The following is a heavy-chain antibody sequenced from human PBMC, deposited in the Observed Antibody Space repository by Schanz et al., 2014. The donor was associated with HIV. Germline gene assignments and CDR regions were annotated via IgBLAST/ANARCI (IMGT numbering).Heavy chain of an antibody. Sequence: EVQLLQSGGGSVQPGGSLTLTCAASGFTFSNYAMRWIRQAPGQGLEWVSDIRGGAGGTYYADSVKGRFTISRDNSKSTLYLQMNSLRAEDTAVYYCAGSQYKCGSYYFVAWDQGTLVTVSS. J-gene: IGHJ4*02. V-gene: IGHV3-23*01. CDR1: GFTFSNYA. D-gene: IGHD3-10*01. CDR3: AGSQYKCGSYYFVA. CDR2: IRGGAGGT.